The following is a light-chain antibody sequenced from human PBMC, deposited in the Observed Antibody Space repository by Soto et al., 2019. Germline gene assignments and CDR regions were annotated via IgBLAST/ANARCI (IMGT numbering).Light chain of an antibody. CDR2: EVT. CDR1: SGDIGGYNY. V-gene: IGLV2-14*01. J-gene: IGLJ2*01. Sequence: QSVLTQPASVSGSPGQPITISCTGTSGDIGGYNYVSWYQQHPGKAPKLLISEVTNRPSGVSNRFSGSKSGNTASLTISGLQAEDEADYYCSSYTTNSTPVVFGGGTKLTVL. CDR3: SSYTTNSTPVV.